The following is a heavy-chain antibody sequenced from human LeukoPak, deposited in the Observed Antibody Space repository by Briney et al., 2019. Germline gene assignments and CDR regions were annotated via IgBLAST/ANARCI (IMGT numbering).Heavy chain of an antibody. Sequence: ASVKVSCKESGYTFGSYDINWVRQATGQGLEGMGWMNPNTGYAQKFRGRVTMTRDTSISTAYMELRSLRSEDTAVYYCAKGGTMVRGVNPLGDYGMDVWGQGTTVTVSS. V-gene: IGHV1-8*01. D-gene: IGHD3-10*01. CDR1: GYTFGSYD. CDR2: MNPNT. J-gene: IGHJ6*02. CDR3: AKGGTMVRGVNPLGDYGMDV.